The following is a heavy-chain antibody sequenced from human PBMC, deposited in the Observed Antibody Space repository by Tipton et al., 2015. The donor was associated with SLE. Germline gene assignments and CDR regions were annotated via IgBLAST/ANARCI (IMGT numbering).Heavy chain of an antibody. V-gene: IGHV1-18*04. D-gene: IGHD3-22*01. J-gene: IGHJ4*02. CDR3: ARDRGGTYYYDSSGLDS. CDR2: ISAYNGNT. CDR1: GYTFTSYG. Sequence: QSGAEVKKPGASVKVSCKASGYTFTSYGIIWVRQAPGQGLEWMGWISAYNGNTNYAQKLQGRVTMTTDTSTSTAYMELRSLRSDDTAVYYCARDRGGTYYYDSSGLDSWGQGTLVTVSS.